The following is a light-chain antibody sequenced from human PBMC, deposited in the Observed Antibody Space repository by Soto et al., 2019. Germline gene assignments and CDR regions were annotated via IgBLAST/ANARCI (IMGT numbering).Light chain of an antibody. CDR1: QSIGRW. CDR2: DAS. CDR3: QQYTSYPWT. V-gene: IGKV1-5*01. Sequence: DIHMTQSPSTLSAFVGDRVTITCRASQSIGRWLAWYQQKPGKAPKLLIYDASSLESGVPSRFSGSGSGTEFTLTISSLQPDDFATYYCQQYTSYPWTFGQGTKVDIK. J-gene: IGKJ1*01.